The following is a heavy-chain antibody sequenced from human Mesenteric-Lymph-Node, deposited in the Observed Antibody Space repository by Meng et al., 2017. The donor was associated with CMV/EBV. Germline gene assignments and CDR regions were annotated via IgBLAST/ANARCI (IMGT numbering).Heavy chain of an antibody. CDR2: INPYSGGT. Sequence: ASVTVSFKASGYTFSGYYMHWVRQAPGQGLEWMGWINPYSGGTNYAQKFQGRVTMTRDTSISTAYMELSRLRSDDTAVYYCARGFRIVLAGTPFEYWGQGTLVTVSS. V-gene: IGHV1-2*02. D-gene: IGHD6-19*01. J-gene: IGHJ4*02. CDR3: ARGFRIVLAGTPFEY. CDR1: GYTFSGYY.